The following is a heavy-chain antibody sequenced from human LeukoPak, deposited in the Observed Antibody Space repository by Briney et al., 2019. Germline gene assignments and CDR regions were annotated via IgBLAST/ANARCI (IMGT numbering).Heavy chain of an antibody. CDR2: INPSSGGT. V-gene: IGHV1-2*02. CDR3: ARDYCSTISCYTESSFDL. J-gene: IGHJ5*02. Sequence: ASVKVSCKASGYTFTGYYIHWVRQAPGQGLEWMGWINPSSGGTNYAQKFQGRVTMTRDTSLSTAYMELSWLRSDDTAVYYCARDYCSTISCYTESSFDLWGQGTLVTVSS. D-gene: IGHD2-2*02. CDR1: GYTFTGYY.